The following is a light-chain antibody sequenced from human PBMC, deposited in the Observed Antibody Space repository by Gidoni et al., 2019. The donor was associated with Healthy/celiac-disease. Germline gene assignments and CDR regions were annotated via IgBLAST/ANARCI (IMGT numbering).Light chain of an antibody. V-gene: IGLV2-23*01. CDR3: CSYAGSSTCWV. CDR2: EGS. Sequence: QSALTQPASVSGSPGQSITISCTGTSSDFGSYNLVSWYQQHPGKAPKLMIYEGSKRPSGVSNRFSGSKSGNTASLTISGLQAEDEADYYCCSYAGSSTCWVFGGGTKLTVL. CDR1: SSDFGSYNL. J-gene: IGLJ3*02.